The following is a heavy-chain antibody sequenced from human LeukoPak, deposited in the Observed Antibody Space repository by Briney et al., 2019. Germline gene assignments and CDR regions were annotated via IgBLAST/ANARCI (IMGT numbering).Heavy chain of an antibody. D-gene: IGHD5-24*01. CDR3: SRGTDAYKCGNS. CDR2: IHYSGRI. CDR1: GGSFSGYY. J-gene: IGHJ4*02. Sequence: NSSETLSLTCAVYGGSFSGYYWTWVRQPPGKGLEWIGEIHYSGRINYNPSLHSRVTISADTSNNHFSLKMNSVPAADTAVYYCSRGTDAYKCGNSWGQGTLVTVSS. V-gene: IGHV4-34*01.